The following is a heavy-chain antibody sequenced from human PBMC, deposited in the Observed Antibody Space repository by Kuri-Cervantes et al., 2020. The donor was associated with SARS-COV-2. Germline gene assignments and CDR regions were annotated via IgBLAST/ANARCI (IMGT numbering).Heavy chain of an antibody. V-gene: IGHV3-30-3*01. D-gene: IGHD3-3*01. J-gene: IGHJ2*01. CDR1: GFTFRSYA. Sequence: LSLPCAASGFTFRSYAMHWVRQAPGKGLEWVAVIPYDGSNKYYADSVKGRFTISGDNSKHKLYLQMNCLRAEDTAVYYCARDKRSLDFWSGYYSTRTRYWYFDLWGRGTLVTVSS. CDR2: IPYDGSNK. CDR3: ARDKRSLDFWSGYYSTRTRYWYFDL.